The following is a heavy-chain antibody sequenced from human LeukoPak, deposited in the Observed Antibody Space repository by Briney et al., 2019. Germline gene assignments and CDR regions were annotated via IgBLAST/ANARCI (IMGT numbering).Heavy chain of an antibody. V-gene: IGHV4-59*01. D-gene: IGHD6-13*01. CDR1: GGSISSYY. CDR3: ARVTPTIAAADL. J-gene: IGHJ5*02. CDR2: IYYSGST. Sequence: SETLSLTCTVSGGSISSYYWSWIRQPPGKGLEWIGYIYYSGSTNYNPSLKSRVTISVDTSKNQFSLKLSSVTAADTAVYYCARVTPTIAAADLWGQGTLVTASS.